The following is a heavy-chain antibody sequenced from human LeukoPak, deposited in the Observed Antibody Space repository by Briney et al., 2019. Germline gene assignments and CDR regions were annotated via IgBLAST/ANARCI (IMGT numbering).Heavy chain of an antibody. V-gene: IGHV3-23*01. CDR3: AREVAGSGSYHFDY. D-gene: IGHD3-10*01. J-gene: IGHJ4*02. Sequence: PGGSLRLSCAASGFPFSSYAMNWVRQAPGKGLEWVSIIFGSGDTTYYADSVKGRFTVSRDNAKNSLYLQMNSLRAEDTAVYYCAREVAGSGSYHFDYWGQGTLVTVSS. CDR1: GFPFSSYA. CDR2: IFGSGDTT.